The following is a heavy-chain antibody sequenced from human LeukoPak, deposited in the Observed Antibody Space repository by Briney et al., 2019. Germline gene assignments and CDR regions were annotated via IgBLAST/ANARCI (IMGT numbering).Heavy chain of an antibody. J-gene: IGHJ4*02. CDR2: INPNSGGT. D-gene: IGHD4-17*01. CDR1: GYTFTGYY. CDR3: ARGSPTVTPSFGY. Sequence: ASVKVSCKASGYTFTGYYMHWVRQAPGQGLEWMGWINPNSGGTNYAQKFQGRVTMTRDTSISTAYMELSRLRSDDTAVYYCARGSPTVTPSFGYWGQGTLVTVSS. V-gene: IGHV1-2*02.